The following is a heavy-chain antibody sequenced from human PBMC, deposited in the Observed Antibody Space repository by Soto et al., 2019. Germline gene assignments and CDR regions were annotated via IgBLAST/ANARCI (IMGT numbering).Heavy chain of an antibody. CDR2: IYYSGST. J-gene: IGHJ6*02. CDR3: ARVRREQLVPGYYYYGMDV. V-gene: IGHV4-59*01. D-gene: IGHD6-6*01. Sequence: SETLSLTCTVSGGSISSYYWSWIRQPPGKGLEWIGYIYYSGSTNYNPSLKSRVTISVDTSKNQFSLKLSSVTAADTAVYYCARVRREQLVPGYYYYGMDVWGQGTTVTAP. CDR1: GGSISSYY.